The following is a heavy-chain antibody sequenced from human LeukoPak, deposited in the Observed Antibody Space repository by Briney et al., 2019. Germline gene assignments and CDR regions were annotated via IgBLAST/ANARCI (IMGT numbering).Heavy chain of an antibody. V-gene: IGHV3-23*01. Sequence: GGSLRLSCAASGFTFSSYGMHWVRQAPGKGLEWVSAISGSGGSTYYADSVKGRFTISRDNSKNTLYLQMNSLRAEDTAVYYCAKEPGYSSGWYDARYYFDYWGQGTLVTVSS. J-gene: IGHJ4*02. CDR1: GFTFSSYG. CDR2: ISGSGGST. D-gene: IGHD6-19*01. CDR3: AKEPGYSSGWYDARYYFDY.